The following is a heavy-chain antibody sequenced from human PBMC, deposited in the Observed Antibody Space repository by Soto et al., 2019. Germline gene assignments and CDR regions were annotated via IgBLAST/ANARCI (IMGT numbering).Heavy chain of an antibody. CDR1: GFTFDDYA. CDR2: ISWNSGSI. Sequence: GGSLRLSCAASGFTFDDYAMHWVRQAPGKGLEWVSGISWNSGSIGYADSVKGRFTISRDNAKNSLYLQMNSLRAEDMALYYCAKDNLRGFGDIVVVPAAIKGENWFDPWGQGTLVTVSS. V-gene: IGHV3-9*03. J-gene: IGHJ5*02. CDR3: AKDNLRGFGDIVVVPAAIKGENWFDP. D-gene: IGHD2-2*01.